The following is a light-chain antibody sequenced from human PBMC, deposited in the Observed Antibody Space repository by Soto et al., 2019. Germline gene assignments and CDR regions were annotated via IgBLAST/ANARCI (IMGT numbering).Light chain of an antibody. CDR2: GAS. Sequence: DIQLTQSPSSLSASVGDRVTITCRASQTISTFLNWYRQNPGKAPNLLIYGASSLHSGVPSRFSGTGSGTDFTLTISSLQPEDFATYYCQQSYGTPWTFGQGTKVEIK. J-gene: IGKJ1*01. V-gene: IGKV1-39*01. CDR3: QQSYGTPWT. CDR1: QTISTF.